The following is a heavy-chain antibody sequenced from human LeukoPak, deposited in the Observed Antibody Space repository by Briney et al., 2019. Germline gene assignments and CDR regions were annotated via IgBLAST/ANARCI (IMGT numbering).Heavy chain of an antibody. V-gene: IGHV3-30*18. D-gene: IGHD6-6*01. CDR3: AKAEPVYSSSSYFDY. Sequence: GRSLRLSCAASGFTFSSYGMHWVRQAPGKGLEWVAVISYDGSNKYYADSVKGRFTISRDNSKDTLYLQMNSLRAEDTAVYYCAKAEPVYSSSSYFDYWGQGTLVTVSS. J-gene: IGHJ4*02. CDR1: GFTFSSYG. CDR2: ISYDGSNK.